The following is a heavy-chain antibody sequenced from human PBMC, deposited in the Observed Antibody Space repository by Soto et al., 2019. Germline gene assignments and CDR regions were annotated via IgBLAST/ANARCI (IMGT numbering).Heavy chain of an antibody. CDR2: IYHSGST. D-gene: IGHD3-10*01. V-gene: IGHV4-30-2*01. CDR1: GGSISSGGYA. J-gene: IGHJ6*02. CDR3: ARGNQYHYGSGEGMDV. Sequence: NPSETLSLTCAASGGSISSGGYAWSWIRQPPGKGLEWIGYIYHSGSTYYNPSLKSRVTISVDRSKNQFSLKLSSVTAADTAVYYCARGNQYHYGSGEGMDVWGQGTTVTVSS.